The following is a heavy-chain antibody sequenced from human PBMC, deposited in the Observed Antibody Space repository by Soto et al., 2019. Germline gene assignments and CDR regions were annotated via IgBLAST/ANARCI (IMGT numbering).Heavy chain of an antibody. CDR2: INHSGST. J-gene: IGHJ4*02. V-gene: IGHV4-34*01. Sequence: SETLSLTCAVYGGSFSGYYWSWIRQPPGKGLEWIGEINHSGSTNYNPSLKSRVTISVDTSKNQFSLKLSSVTAADTAVYYCARDGIVYVTFVYRGQGIPVTV. CDR3: ARDGIVYVTFVY. CDR1: GGSFSGYY. D-gene: IGHD3-10*02.